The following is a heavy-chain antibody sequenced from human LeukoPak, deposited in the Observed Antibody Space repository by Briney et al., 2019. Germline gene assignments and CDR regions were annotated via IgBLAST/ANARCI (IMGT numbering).Heavy chain of an antibody. CDR3: TRDQMNY. Sequence: GGSLRLSCTASEFTVSRNYMLWVSQAPGKGLEWVSLIFSNGDTHYADSVKGRFTISRDTSKNTVSLQMNSLRVEDTAMYYCTRDQMNYWGQGTLVTVSS. CDR2: IFSNGDT. D-gene: IGHD5-24*01. CDR1: EFTVSRNY. V-gene: IGHV3-53*01. J-gene: IGHJ4*02.